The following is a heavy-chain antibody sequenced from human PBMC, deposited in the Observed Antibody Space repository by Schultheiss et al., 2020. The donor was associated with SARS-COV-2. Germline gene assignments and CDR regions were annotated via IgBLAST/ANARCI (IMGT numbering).Heavy chain of an antibody. D-gene: IGHD6-6*01. Sequence: SETLSLTCAVYGGSFSGYYWSWIRQPAGKGLEWIGRIYTSGSTNYNPSLKSRVTMSVDTSKNQFSLKLSSVTAADTAVYYCAKGSSDYWGQGTLVTVSS. CDR2: IYTSGST. CDR1: GGSFSGYY. CDR3: AKGSSDY. V-gene: IGHV4-59*10. J-gene: IGHJ4*02.